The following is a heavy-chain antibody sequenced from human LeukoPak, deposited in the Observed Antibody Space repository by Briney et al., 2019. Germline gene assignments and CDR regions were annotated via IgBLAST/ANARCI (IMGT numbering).Heavy chain of an antibody. CDR1: GFKFGDYG. V-gene: IGHV3-20*04. D-gene: IGHD4-23*01. CDR3: ASSLRYGGNSH. Sequence: GGSLRLSCAASGFKFGDYGMSWVRQAPGKGLEWVSGIIYNGGRTSYADSVKGRFTISRDNARNTLYLQMNSLRAEDTALYYCASSLRYGGNSHWGQGTLVTVSS. J-gene: IGHJ4*02. CDR2: IIYNGGRT.